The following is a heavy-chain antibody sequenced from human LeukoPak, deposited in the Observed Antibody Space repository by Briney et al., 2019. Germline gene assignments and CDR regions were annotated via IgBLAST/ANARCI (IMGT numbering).Heavy chain of an antibody. V-gene: IGHV4-39*01. CDR1: GGSISSSSYY. CDR3: ARHRGYCSSTSCPQYYFDY. Sequence: SETLSLTCTVSGGSISSSSYYWGWIRQPPGKGLEWIGSIYYSGSTYYNPSLKSRVTISVDTSKNQFSLKLSSVTAADTAVYYCARHRGYCSSTSCPQYYFDYWGQGTLVTVSS. CDR2: IYYSGST. J-gene: IGHJ4*02. D-gene: IGHD2-2*01.